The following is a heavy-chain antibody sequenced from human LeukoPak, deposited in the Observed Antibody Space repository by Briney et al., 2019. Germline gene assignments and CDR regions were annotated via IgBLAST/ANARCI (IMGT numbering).Heavy chain of an antibody. CDR1: GFTFGSYS. D-gene: IGHD3-3*01. CDR2: ISAGGITT. J-gene: IGHJ6*03. Sequence: GGSLRLSCAASGFTFGSYSMSWVRQAPGKGLEWVSVISAGGITTYYADSVKARFTISRDNSQNTVSLQLNNLRIEDTALYYCAKTSLSDPSGHYYYMDVWGKGTTVTVSS. CDR3: AKTSLSDPSGHYYYMDV. V-gene: IGHV3-23*01.